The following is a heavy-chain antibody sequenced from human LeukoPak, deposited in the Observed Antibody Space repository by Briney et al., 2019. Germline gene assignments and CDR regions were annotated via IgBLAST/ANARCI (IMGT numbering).Heavy chain of an antibody. D-gene: IGHD6-6*01. V-gene: IGHV3-11*01. CDR1: GFTFSDYY. CDR2: ISSSGSTI. CDR3: ASEPSIADYYFDY. J-gene: IGHJ4*02. Sequence: PGGSLRLSCAASGFTFSDYYMSWIRQAPGKGLEWVSYISSSGSTIYYADSVKGRFTISRDNAKNSLYPQMNSLRAEDTAVYYCASEPSIADYYFDYWGQGTLVTVSS.